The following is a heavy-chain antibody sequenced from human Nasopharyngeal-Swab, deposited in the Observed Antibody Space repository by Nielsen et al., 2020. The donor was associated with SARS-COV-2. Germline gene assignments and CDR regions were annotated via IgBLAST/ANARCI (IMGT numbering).Heavy chain of an antibody. CDR1: GGTFSKYA. D-gene: IGHD4-17*01. CDR2: IIVNLGMT. Sequence: PSVKVSCKVSGGTFSKYAISWVRQAPGQGLEWMGGIIVNLGMTKYAQKFKDSVIINADESTGTAYMELSSLRSEDTAVYYCATWGIGYGENAHATFDSWGQGTQVTVPS. CDR3: ATWGIGYGENAHATFDS. V-gene: IGHV1-69*10. J-gene: IGHJ4*02.